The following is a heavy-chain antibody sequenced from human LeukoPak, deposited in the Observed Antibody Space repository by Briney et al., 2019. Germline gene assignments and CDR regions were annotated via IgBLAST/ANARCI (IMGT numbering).Heavy chain of an antibody. Sequence: GGSLRLSCAASGFTFSSYAMRWVRQAPGKGLESVSAIGSGSGGTTIYADSVKGRFTISRDNSKNTLYLQMSSLRGEDTAVYYCAKNYESGRGVPYGMDVWGQGTTVTVSS. V-gene: IGHV3-23*01. D-gene: IGHD3-10*01. CDR3: AKNYESGRGVPYGMDV. CDR2: IGSGSGGTT. CDR1: GFTFSSYA. J-gene: IGHJ6*02.